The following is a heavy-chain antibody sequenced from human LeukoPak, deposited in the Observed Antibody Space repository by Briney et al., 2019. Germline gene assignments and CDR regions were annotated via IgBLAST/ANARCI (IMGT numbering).Heavy chain of an antibody. CDR3: ARDLPCGYDSPEGY. CDR2: ISSSSSYI. CDR1: GFTFSSYS. Sequence: GGSLRLSCAASGFTFSSYSMNWVRQAPGKGLEWVSSISSSSSYIYYADSVKGRFTISRDNAKNSLYLQMNSLRAEDTAVYYCARDLPCGYDSPEGYWGQGTLVTVSS. J-gene: IGHJ4*02. D-gene: IGHD5-12*01. V-gene: IGHV3-21*01.